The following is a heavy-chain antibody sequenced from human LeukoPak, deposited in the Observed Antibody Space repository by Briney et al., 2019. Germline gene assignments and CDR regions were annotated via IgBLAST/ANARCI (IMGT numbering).Heavy chain of an antibody. CDR2: INPNSGGT. D-gene: IGHD3-9*01. CDR3: ASSDDILTGYYNNWFDP. J-gene: IGHJ5*02. V-gene: IGHV1-2*02. CDR1: GYTFTGYY. Sequence: GASVKVSCKASGYTFTGYYMHWVRQAPGQGLEWMGWINPNSGGTNYAQKFQGRVTMTRDTSISTAYMELSRLRSDDTAVYYCASSDDILTGYYNNWFDPWGQGTLVTVSS.